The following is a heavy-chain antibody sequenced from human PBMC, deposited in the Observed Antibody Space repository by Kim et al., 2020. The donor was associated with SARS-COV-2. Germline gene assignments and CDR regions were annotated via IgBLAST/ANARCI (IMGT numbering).Heavy chain of an antibody. CDR1: GFIFSNYG. J-gene: IGHJ4*02. V-gene: IGHV3-30*18. CDR3: AKDNLYRYYGSGGYGY. Sequence: GGSLRLSCAASGFIFSNYGMHWVRQAPGKGLEWVSFISDDGTNKNYADSVKGRFTISRDNSKNTLYLHMDSLTTEDTAVYYCAKDNLYRYYGSGGYGYWGQGALVTVSS. D-gene: IGHD3-10*01. CDR2: ISDDGTNK.